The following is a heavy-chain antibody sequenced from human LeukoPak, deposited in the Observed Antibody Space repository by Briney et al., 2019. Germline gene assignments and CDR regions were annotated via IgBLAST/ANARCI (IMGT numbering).Heavy chain of an antibody. CDR1: GFTFDDYA. D-gene: IGHD3-3*01. Sequence: GRSLRLSCAASGFTFDDYAMHWVRQAPGKGLEWVSGISWNSGSIGYADSVKGRFTISRDNAKNSLYLQMNSLRAEDTALYYCAKGRLLYGYFQHWGQGTLVTVSS. CDR2: ISWNSGSI. V-gene: IGHV3-9*01. CDR3: AKGRLLYGYFQH. J-gene: IGHJ1*01.